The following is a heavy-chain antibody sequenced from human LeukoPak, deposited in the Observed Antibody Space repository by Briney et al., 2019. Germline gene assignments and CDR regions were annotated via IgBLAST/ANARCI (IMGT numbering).Heavy chain of an antibody. V-gene: IGHV1-69*05. J-gene: IGHJ3*02. Sequence: SVKVSCKASGGTFSSYSISWVRQAPGQGLEWMGGIIPIFGTANYAQKFQGRVTITTDESTSTAYMELSSLRSEDPVVYYCARDQDDSFDIWGQGTMVTVSS. CDR2: IIPIFGTA. CDR1: GGTFSSYS. CDR3: ARDQDDSFDI.